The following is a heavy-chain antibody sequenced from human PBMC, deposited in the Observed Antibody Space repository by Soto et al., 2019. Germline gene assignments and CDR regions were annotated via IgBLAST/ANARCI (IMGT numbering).Heavy chain of an antibody. CDR2: MYYSGTT. V-gene: IGHV4-59*01. J-gene: IGHJ4*02. CDR3: ARSLSSSWAPFDY. CDR1: GVSISTYY. Sequence: TSETLSLTCTVSGVSISTYYWSWIRQPPGKGLEWIAYMYYSGTTNYNPSLYSRVTTSVDTSKNQFSLKLSSVTAADTAVYYCARSLSSSWAPFDYWGQGTLVTVSS. D-gene: IGHD6-13*01.